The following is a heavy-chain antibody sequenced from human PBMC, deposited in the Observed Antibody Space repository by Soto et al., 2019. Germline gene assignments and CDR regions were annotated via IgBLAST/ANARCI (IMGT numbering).Heavy chain of an antibody. J-gene: IGHJ4*02. V-gene: IGHV4-59*01. CDR3: ARIGGYHGPLDY. CDR2: TYHRGST. CDR1: GVSISSYF. D-gene: IGHD6-25*01. Sequence: SETLSLTCSVSGVSISSYFWSWIRQAPGRGLEWIGYTYHRGSTNYSPSLKSRVAISLDTSGNQFSLKVNSVTAADTAVYYCARIGGYHGPLDYWGQGTQAT.